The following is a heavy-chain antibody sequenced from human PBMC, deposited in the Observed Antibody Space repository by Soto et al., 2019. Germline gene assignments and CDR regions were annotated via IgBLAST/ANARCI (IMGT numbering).Heavy chain of an antibody. CDR1: ASTFTGST. Sequence: QVHRVQSGTEVKEPGASVNVSCKASASTFTGSTINWVRQAPGQGIAWMGWISTFNGNTKYAGNFEGRVTMTTNTSTATAYMELASLTFADSAVYFCARGTVTSGRWFGPWGEGTLV. V-gene: IGHV1-18*04. CDR2: ISTFNGNT. CDR3: ARGTVTSGRWFGP. D-gene: IGHD4-17*01. J-gene: IGHJ5*02.